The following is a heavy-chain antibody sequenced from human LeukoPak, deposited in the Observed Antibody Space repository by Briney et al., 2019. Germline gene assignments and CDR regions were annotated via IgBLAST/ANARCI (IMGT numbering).Heavy chain of an antibody. CDR3: ARGRGGGSGRYEVTYDY. Sequence: ASVKVSCKASGYTFTSYDINWVRQATGQGLEWMGWMNPNSGNTGYALKFQGRVTITRSTSISTAYMELSSLRSEDTAVYYCARGRGGGSGRYEVTYDYWGQGTLVTVSS. CDR2: MNPNSGNT. D-gene: IGHD6-13*01. J-gene: IGHJ4*02. CDR1: GYTFTSYD. V-gene: IGHV1-8*03.